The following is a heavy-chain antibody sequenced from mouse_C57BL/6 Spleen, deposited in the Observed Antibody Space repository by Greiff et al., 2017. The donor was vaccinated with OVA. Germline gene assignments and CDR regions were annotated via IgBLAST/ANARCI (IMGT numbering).Heavy chain of an antibody. CDR2: INPNNGGT. CDR3: ARTGDFDY. CDR1: GYTFTDYY. V-gene: IGHV1-26*01. Sequence: SGPELVKPGASVKISCKASGYTFTDYYMNWVKQSHGKSLEWIGDINPNNGGTSYNQKFKGKATLTVDKSSSTAYMELRSLTSEDSAVYYCARTGDFDYWGQGTTLTVSS. J-gene: IGHJ2*01. D-gene: IGHD4-1*01.